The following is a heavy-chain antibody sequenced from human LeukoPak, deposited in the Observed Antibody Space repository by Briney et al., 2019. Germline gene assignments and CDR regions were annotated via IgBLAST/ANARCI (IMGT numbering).Heavy chain of an antibody. CDR2: ISGDGGST. CDR1: GFTFDDYA. D-gene: IGHD3-10*01. J-gene: IGHJ3*02. CDR3: AKGGRDYYGSGSYIAFDI. Sequence: GGSLRLSCAASGFTFDDYAMHWVRHAPGKGLEWVSLISGDGGSTYYADSVKGRFTISRDNSKNSLYLQMNSLRTEDTALYYCAKGGRDYYGSGSYIAFDIWGQGTMVTVSS. V-gene: IGHV3-43*02.